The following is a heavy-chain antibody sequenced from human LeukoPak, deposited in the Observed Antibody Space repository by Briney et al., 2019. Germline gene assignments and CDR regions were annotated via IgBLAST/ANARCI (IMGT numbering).Heavy chain of an antibody. CDR3: ARDRSGYYH. V-gene: IGHV3-48*03. D-gene: IGHD3-22*01. J-gene: IGHJ5*02. CDR2: ISSSGSTI. CDR1: GFTFRSYE. Sequence: GGSLRLSCAASGFTFRSYEMKWVREAPGKGLEWVSYISSSGSTIYYADSVKGRFTISRDNAKNSLYLQMNSLRAVDTAVYYCARDRSGYYHWGQGTLVTVSS.